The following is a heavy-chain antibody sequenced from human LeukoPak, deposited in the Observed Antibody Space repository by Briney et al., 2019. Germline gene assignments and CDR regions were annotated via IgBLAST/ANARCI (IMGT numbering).Heavy chain of an antibody. CDR2: INPNSGGT. CDR1: GYTFTGYY. CDR3: ARDRSAVAGTNLYYYYYYMDV. V-gene: IGHV1-2*02. D-gene: IGHD6-19*01. J-gene: IGHJ6*03. Sequence: ASVKVSCKASGYTFTGYYMHWVRQAPGQGLEWMGWINPNSGGTNYAQKFQGRVTMTRDTSISTAYMELSRLRSDDTAVYYCARDRSAVAGTNLYYYYYYMDVWGKGTTVTISS.